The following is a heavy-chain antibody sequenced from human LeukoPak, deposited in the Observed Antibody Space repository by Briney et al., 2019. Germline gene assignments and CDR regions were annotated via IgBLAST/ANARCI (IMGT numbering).Heavy chain of an antibody. CDR1: GDSVSSNSAA. CDR2: TYYRSKWYN. CDR3: ARGTKILAVVVPAGYYYYYMDV. V-gene: IGHV6-1*01. J-gene: IGHJ6*03. Sequence: PSQTLSLTCAISGDSVSSNSAAWNWIRQSPSRGLEWLGRTYYRSKWYNDYAVSVKSRITINPDTSKNQFSLQLNSVTPEDTAVYYCARGTKILAVVVPAGYYYYYMDVWGKGTTVTISS. D-gene: IGHD2-2*01.